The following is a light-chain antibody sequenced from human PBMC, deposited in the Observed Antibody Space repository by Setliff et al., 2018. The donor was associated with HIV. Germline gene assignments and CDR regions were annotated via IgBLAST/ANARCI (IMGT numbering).Light chain of an antibody. CDR1: SRDVGGYNY. J-gene: IGLJ1*01. Sequence: QSALTQPAAVSGSPGQSITISCTGTSRDVGGYNYVSWYQQHPGKAPKLIIYEVRNRPSGVSNRFSGSKSGNTASLTISGLQTEDEADYYCSSYTSSSLEVFGTGTKGTVL. CDR2: EVR. V-gene: IGLV2-14*01. CDR3: SSYTSSSLEV.